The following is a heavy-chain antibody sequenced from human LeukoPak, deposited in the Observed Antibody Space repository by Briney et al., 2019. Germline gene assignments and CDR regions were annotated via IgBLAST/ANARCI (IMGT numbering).Heavy chain of an antibody. Sequence: GGSLRLSCAAAGFTFSNYAMTWVRQAPGRGLEWVSSISGSGGSTYYADSVKGRFTISRDNSKNTLYLQMYSLRAEDTAVYYCAKVEGASKASVYWGQGTLVTVSS. CDR1: GFTFSNYA. D-gene: IGHD1-1*01. J-gene: IGHJ4*02. V-gene: IGHV3-23*01. CDR2: ISGSGGST. CDR3: AKVEGASKASVY.